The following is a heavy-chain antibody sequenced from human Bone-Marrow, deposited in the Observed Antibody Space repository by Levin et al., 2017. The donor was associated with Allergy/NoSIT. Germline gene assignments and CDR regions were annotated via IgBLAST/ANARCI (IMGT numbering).Heavy chain of an antibody. V-gene: IGHV3-11*01. J-gene: IGHJ4*02. CDR3: ARAVTGGGSFDY. Sequence: SCAASGFIFSDYYMSWIRQAPGKGLEWISYISNSGTTMKYADSVKGRFTISRDNAKNSLYLQMKSLRAEDTAVYYCARAVTGGGSFDYWGQGTLVTVSS. D-gene: IGHD5-18*01. CDR2: ISNSGTTM. CDR1: GFIFSDYY.